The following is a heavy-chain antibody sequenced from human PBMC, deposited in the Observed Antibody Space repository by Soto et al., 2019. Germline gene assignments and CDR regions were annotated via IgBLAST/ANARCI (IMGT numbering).Heavy chain of an antibody. CDR2: INSDGSST. V-gene: IGHV3-74*01. CDR1: GFTFSSSW. CDR3: ARASRGAFDI. Sequence: GGSLRLSCAASGFTFSSSWMHWVRQGPGKGLVWVSRINSDGSSTSYADSVKGRFTISRDNAKNTLCVQMNSLGAEDTAVYFCARASRGAFDIWGQGTMVTVSS. D-gene: IGHD6-6*01. J-gene: IGHJ3*02.